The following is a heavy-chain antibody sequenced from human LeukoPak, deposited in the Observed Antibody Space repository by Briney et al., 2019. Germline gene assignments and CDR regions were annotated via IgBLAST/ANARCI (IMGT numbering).Heavy chain of an antibody. CDR2: IKQDGSEK. J-gene: IGHJ4*02. CDR1: GFTFTTYW. D-gene: IGHD4-23*01. V-gene: IGHV3-7*04. Sequence: GGSLRLSCAASGFTFTTYWMSWVRQAPGKGLEWVANIKQDGSEKYYVDSGKGRFTISRDNAKNSLYLQMNSLRAEDTAVYYCARYDYGGNYDYWGQGTLVTVSS. CDR3: ARYDYGGNYDY.